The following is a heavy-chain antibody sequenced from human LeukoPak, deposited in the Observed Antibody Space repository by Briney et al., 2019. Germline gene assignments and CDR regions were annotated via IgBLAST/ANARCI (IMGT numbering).Heavy chain of an antibody. CDR1: GFTFSSYA. Sequence: GGSLRLSCAASGFTFSSYAMHWVRQAPGKGLEWVAVISYDGSNKYYADSVKGRFTISRDNSKNTLYLQMNGLRAEDTAVYYCARTVAWGQGTLVTVSS. V-gene: IGHV3-30*04. CDR3: ARTVA. D-gene: IGHD2-21*01. CDR2: ISYDGSNK. J-gene: IGHJ4*02.